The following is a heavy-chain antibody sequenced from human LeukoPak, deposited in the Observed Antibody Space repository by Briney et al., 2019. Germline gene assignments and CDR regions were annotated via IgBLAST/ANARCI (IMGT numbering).Heavy chain of an antibody. CDR1: GYIFASYW. D-gene: IGHD3-22*01. V-gene: IGHV5-51*01. Sequence: GESLKISCKASGYIFASYWIGWVRQMPGKGLEWMGIIYPGDSDTRYSPSFQGQVTISADKSISTAHLQWSSLKASDTAMYYCAAYYYDSSGYYFDYWGQGTLVTVSS. J-gene: IGHJ4*02. CDR3: AAYYYDSSGYYFDY. CDR2: IYPGDSDT.